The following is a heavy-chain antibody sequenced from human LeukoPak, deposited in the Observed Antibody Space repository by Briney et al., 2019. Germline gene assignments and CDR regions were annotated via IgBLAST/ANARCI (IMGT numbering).Heavy chain of an antibody. CDR1: SGSFSGYY. J-gene: IGHJ4*02. V-gene: IGHV4-34*01. CDR2: INHSGST. CDR3: AARGGNIPPHSFDY. Sequence: SETLSLTCAVYSGSFSGYYWSWIRQPPGKGLEWIGEINHSGSTNYNPSLKSRVTISVDTSKNQFSLKLSSVTAADTAVYYCAARGGNIPPHSFDYWGQGTLVTVSS. D-gene: IGHD1/OR15-1a*01.